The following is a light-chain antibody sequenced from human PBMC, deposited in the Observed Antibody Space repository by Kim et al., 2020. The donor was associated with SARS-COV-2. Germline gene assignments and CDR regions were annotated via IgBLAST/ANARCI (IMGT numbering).Light chain of an antibody. CDR2: HDD. CDR1: KLGDKF. V-gene: IGLV3-1*01. Sequence: VSPGQTASITCSAEKLGDKFAYWYQERPGQSPVLVIYHDDKRPSGIPERFSGPNSGKTATLTITGTQAMDEAYYCCQTWDSSTGVFGGGTQLTVL. J-gene: IGLJ3*02. CDR3: QTWDSSTGV.